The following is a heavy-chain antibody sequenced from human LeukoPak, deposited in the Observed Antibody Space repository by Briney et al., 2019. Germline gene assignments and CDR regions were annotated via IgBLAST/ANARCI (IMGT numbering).Heavy chain of an antibody. CDR2: INIDGSEK. CDR3: ERSDHGPEY. CDR1: GFTFSSRW. J-gene: IGHJ4*02. Sequence: GGSLRLSCSASGFTFSSRWMNWVRQAPGRGLEWVAIINIDGSEKHYVDSVKGRFTISRDNTKNSLYLQMNSLRAEDTAVYYCERSDHGPEYWGQGTLVTVSS. D-gene: IGHD1-14*01. V-gene: IGHV3-7*01.